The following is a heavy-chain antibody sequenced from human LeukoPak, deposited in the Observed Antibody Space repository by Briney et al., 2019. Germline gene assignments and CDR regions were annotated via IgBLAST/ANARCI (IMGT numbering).Heavy chain of an antibody. CDR1: GGSIRSSSYY. CDR2: VHYSGST. Sequence: SETLSLTCTVSGGSIRSSSYYWGWIRQPPGKGXXXXGSVHYSGSTYDNPSLKSRVTISVDTSKNQFSLKLISVTAADTAVYYCARRSTVAGRGRFDPWGQGTLVTVSS. J-gene: IGHJ5*02. D-gene: IGHD6-19*01. V-gene: IGHV4-39*01. CDR3: ARRSTVAGRGRFDP.